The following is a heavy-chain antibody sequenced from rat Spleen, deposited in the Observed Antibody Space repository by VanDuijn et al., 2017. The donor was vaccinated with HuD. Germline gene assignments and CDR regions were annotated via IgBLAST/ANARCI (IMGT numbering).Heavy chain of an antibody. CDR1: GFTFSDYN. J-gene: IGHJ4*01. D-gene: IGHD1-6*01. CDR2: ITNTGGST. V-gene: IGHV5-31*01. Sequence: EVQLVESGGGLVQPGRSMKLSCAASGFTFSDYNMAWVRQAPGKGLEWVASITNTGGSTYYPDSVKGRFTISRDIAKSTLYLQMNNLRSEDTATYYCTRAIYTTDYYYAKGYYVMDAWGQGASVTVSS. CDR3: TRAIYTTDYYYAKGYYVMDA.